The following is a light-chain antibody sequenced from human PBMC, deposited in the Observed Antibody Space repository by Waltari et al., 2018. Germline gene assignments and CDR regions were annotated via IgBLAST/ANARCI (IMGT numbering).Light chain of an antibody. CDR1: GSDVGSYNL. CDR2: EVN. J-gene: IGLJ2*01. Sequence: QSALTQPASVSGSPGQSITISCSGTGSDVGSYNLVSWYQQHPGKAPKLIIYEVNMRPSGVSDRFSGSKTGVTASLIISRLEAEDEAVDLGCSFATNSGGIFGGGNKLTV. CDR3: CSFATNSGGI. V-gene: IGLV2-23*02.